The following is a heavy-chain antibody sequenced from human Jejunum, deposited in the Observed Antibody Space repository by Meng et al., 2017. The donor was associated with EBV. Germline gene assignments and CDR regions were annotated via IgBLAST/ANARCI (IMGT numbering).Heavy chain of an antibody. Sequence: EQLVQSGNGVKKPGASGRVSCKASGYRFTTYFIHWVRQAPGQGLEWMGRINCNNGDTDYAQKFQDRVTMTRDTSITTAYMDLTGLTSNDTAFYYCARIRYGTGTDWFDPWGQGTLVTVSS. CDR1: GYRFTTYF. D-gene: IGHD3-10*01. CDR2: INCNNGDT. J-gene: IGHJ5*02. V-gene: IGHV1-2*06. CDR3: ARIRYGTGTDWFDP.